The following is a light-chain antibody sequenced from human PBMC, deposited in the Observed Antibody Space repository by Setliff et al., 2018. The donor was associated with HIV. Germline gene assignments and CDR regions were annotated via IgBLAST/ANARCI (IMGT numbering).Light chain of an antibody. CDR1: SSNIGSNT. CDR2: SNN. V-gene: IGLV1-44*01. CDR3: CSYADSYISHYV. Sequence: QSVLTQPPSASGTPGQRVTISCSGSSSNIGSNTVNWYQQLPGTAPKLLIYSNNQRPSGVPDRFSGSKSGNTASLTISGLQADDEADYYCCSYADSYISHYVFGTGT. J-gene: IGLJ1*01.